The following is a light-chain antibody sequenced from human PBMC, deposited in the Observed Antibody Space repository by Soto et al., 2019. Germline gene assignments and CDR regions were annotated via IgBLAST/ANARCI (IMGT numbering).Light chain of an antibody. CDR3: QVWDSGSDHYV. J-gene: IGLJ1*01. V-gene: IGLV3-21*04. Sequence: VLTQPPSVSVAPGKTARITCGGNNIGSKSVQWYKQKPGQAPVLVIYYDSDRPSGIPERFSGSNSGNTATLTISRVEAGDEADYYCQVWDSGSDHYVFGTGTKLTVL. CDR2: YDS. CDR1: NIGSKS.